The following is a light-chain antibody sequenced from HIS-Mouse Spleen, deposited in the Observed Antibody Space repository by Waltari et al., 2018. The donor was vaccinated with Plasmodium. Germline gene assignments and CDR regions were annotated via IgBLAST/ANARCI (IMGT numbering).Light chain of an antibody. CDR2: DVS. Sequence: QSALTQPRSVSGSPGQSVTISCTGTRSAVGGYNYFSCYQQHPGKAPKLMIYDVSKRPSGVPDRFSGSKSGNTASLTISGLQAEDEADYYCCSYAGSYTYVFGTGTKVTVL. J-gene: IGLJ1*01. V-gene: IGLV2-11*01. CDR1: RSAVGGYNY. CDR3: CSYAGSYTYV.